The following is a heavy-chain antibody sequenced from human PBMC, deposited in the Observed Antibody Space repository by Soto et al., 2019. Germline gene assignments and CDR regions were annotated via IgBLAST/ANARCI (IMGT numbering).Heavy chain of an antibody. J-gene: IGHJ6*02. CDR3: ARPYYDFWNYYYGMDV. V-gene: IGHV1-69*13. Sequence: GASVKVSCKASGGTFSSYAISWVRQAPGQGLEWMGGIIPIFGTANYAQKFQGRVTITADESTSTAYMELSSLGSEDTAVYYCARPYYDFWNYYYGMDVWGQGTTVTVSS. CDR1: GGTFSSYA. D-gene: IGHD3-3*01. CDR2: IIPIFGTA.